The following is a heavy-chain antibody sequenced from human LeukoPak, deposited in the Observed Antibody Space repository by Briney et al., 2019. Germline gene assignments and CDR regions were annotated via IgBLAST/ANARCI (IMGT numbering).Heavy chain of an antibody. J-gene: IGHJ4*02. Sequence: PGRSLRLSCAASGFTFSSYAMHWVRQAPGKGLEWVAVISYDGSNKYYADSVKGRFIISRDNSKNTLYLQMNSLRAEDTAVYYCARDQGYYYDSSGPLDYWGQGTLVTVSS. D-gene: IGHD3-22*01. CDR2: ISYDGSNK. V-gene: IGHV3-30-3*01. CDR1: GFTFSSYA. CDR3: ARDQGYYYDSSGPLDY.